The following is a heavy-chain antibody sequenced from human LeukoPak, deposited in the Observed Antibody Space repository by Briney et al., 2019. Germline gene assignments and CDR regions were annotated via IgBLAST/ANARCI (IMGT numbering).Heavy chain of an antibody. Sequence: GGSLKLSRAASGFTFSGSAMHWVRQSSGQRREWVGRIRSKANSYATASAASVKGRFTISRDDSKNTAYLQMNSLKTEDTAVYYCTRLGVAVAGADYFDYWGQGTLVTVSS. CDR3: TRLGVAVAGADYFDY. J-gene: IGHJ4*02. CDR1: GFTFSGSA. V-gene: IGHV3-73*01. D-gene: IGHD6-19*01. CDR2: IRSKANSYAT.